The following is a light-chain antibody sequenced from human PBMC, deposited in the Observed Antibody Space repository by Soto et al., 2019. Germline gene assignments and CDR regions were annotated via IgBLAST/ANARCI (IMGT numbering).Light chain of an antibody. CDR3: QQYNDWPFT. V-gene: IGKV3-15*01. Sequence: EIVMTQSPGTLSVSPGERATLSCRASQSVSVNLAWYQQKPGQAPRLLIYGVSTRADGITARFSGSESGTEFTLTISSLQYDDVALYYCQQYNDWPFTFGPGTKVDI. J-gene: IGKJ3*01. CDR1: QSVSVN. CDR2: GVS.